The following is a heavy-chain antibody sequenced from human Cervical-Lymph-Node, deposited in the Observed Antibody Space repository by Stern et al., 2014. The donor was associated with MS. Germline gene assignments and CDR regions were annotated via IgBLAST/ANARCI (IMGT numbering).Heavy chain of an antibody. CDR2: ISPHTGGA. CDR3: ATHGGSSFQMDV. V-gene: IGHV1-2*06. D-gene: IGHD6-13*01. J-gene: IGHJ6*02. CDR1: GYSFTDFN. Sequence: VQLVESGAEVKKPGASVKVSCKASGYSFTDFNTHWVRQAPGQGLEWMGRISPHTGGARCAEKFQGRVTMTRDTYITTAYMELDRLTSDDTAVYYCATHGGSSFQMDVWGQGTTVTVSS.